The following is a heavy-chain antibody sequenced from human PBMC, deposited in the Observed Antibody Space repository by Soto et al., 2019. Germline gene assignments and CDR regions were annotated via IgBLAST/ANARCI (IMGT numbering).Heavy chain of an antibody. Sequence: PGESLKISCKGPGYSFTSYWIGWVRQMPGKGLEWMGIIYPGDSDTRYSPSFQGQVTISADKSISTAYLQWSSLKASDTAMYYCARLFSGYDHYYYYYGMDVWGQGTTVTVSS. CDR3: ARLFSGYDHYYYYYGMDV. J-gene: IGHJ6*02. D-gene: IGHD5-12*01. CDR1: GYSFTSYW. V-gene: IGHV5-51*01. CDR2: IYPGDSDT.